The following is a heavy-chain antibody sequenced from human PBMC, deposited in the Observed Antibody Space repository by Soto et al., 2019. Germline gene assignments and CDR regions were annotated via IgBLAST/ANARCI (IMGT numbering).Heavy chain of an antibody. CDR1: GYSVTSFH. V-gene: IGHV1-46*03. D-gene: IGHD1-20*01. CDR3: TRAYSWNLDNWFDS. J-gene: IGHJ5*01. Sequence: QVQLVQSGAEVKRPGASVKISCKTSGYSVTSFHLHWVRQAPGQGLEWVGLINPSKGTTRYAQNFQHRVTITRDPSTSMLYMELSSLRSEDTAVYYCTRAYSWNLDNWFDSWGPGTLVTVSS. CDR2: INPSKGTT.